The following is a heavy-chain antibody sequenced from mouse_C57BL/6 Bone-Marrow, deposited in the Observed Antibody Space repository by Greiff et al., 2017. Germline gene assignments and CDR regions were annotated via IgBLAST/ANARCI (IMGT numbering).Heavy chain of an antibody. Sequence: LVESGAELARPGASVKMSCKASGYTFTSYTMHWVKQRPGQGLEWIGYINPSSGYTKYNQKFKDKATLTADKSSSTAYMQLSSLTSEDSAVYYCARPPSTFYAMDYWGQGTSVTVSS. CDR1: GYTFTSYT. V-gene: IGHV1-4*01. CDR3: ARPPSTFYAMDY. D-gene: IGHD2-1*01. CDR2: INPSSGYT. J-gene: IGHJ4*01.